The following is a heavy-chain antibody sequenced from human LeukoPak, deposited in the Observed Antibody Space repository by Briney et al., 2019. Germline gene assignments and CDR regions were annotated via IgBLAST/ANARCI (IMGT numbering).Heavy chain of an antibody. CDR3: AREAFTTVTSATDAFDI. CDR2: INPSSGGT. Sequence: ASVKVSCKASGYTFTDYYMHWVRQAPGQGLEWMGWINPSSGGTNSAQKFQGRVTMTRDTSISTAYMELSRLRSDDTAVYYCAREAFTTVTSATDAFDIWGQGTMVTVSS. J-gene: IGHJ3*02. CDR1: GYTFTDYY. V-gene: IGHV1-2*02. D-gene: IGHD4-17*01.